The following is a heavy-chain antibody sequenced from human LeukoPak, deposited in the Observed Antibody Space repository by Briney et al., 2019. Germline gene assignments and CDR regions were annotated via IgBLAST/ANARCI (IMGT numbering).Heavy chain of an antibody. J-gene: IGHJ3*02. Sequence: GGSLRLSCAASGFTFSSYSMNWVRQAPGKGLEWVSSISSSSSYIYYADSVKGRFTISRDNAKNSLHLQMNSLRAEDTAVYYCARDLYDFWSGFDIWGQGTMVTVSS. D-gene: IGHD3-3*01. CDR3: ARDLYDFWSGFDI. V-gene: IGHV3-21*01. CDR2: ISSSSSYI. CDR1: GFTFSSYS.